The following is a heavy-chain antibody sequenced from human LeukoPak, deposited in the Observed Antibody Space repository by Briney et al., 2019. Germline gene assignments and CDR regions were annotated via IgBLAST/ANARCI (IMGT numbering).Heavy chain of an antibody. J-gene: IGHJ4*02. Sequence: GGSLRLSCAASGFTFSSYWMSWVRQAPGKGLEWVANINQDGSDKYHVDSVKGRFTISRDNAKNSLYLQMNSLRAEDTAVYYCASRIVGTPDYFDYWGLGTLVTVSS. D-gene: IGHD1-26*01. V-gene: IGHV3-7*01. CDR1: GFTFSSYW. CDR3: ASRIVGTPDYFDY. CDR2: INQDGSDK.